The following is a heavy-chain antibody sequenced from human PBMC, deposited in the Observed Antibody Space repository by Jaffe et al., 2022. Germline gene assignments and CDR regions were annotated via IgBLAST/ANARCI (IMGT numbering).Heavy chain of an antibody. Sequence: EVQLLESGGGLVQPGGSLRLSCAASGFTFSSYAMSWVRQAPGKGLEWVSAISGSGGSTYYADSVKGRFTISRDNSKNTLYLQMNSLRAEDTAVYYCARVGYCSGGSCYSRAVFDYWGQGTLVTVSS. CDR1: GFTFSSYA. J-gene: IGHJ4*02. D-gene: IGHD2-15*01. V-gene: IGHV3-23*01. CDR2: ISGSGGST. CDR3: ARVGYCSGGSCYSRAVFDY.